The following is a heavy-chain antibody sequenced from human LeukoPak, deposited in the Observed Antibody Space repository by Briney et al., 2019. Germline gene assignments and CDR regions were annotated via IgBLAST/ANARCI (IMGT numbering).Heavy chain of an antibody. CDR2: IYYRGTT. Sequence: SETLSLTCTVSGGSISSSSYYWGWIRQPPGRGLEGIGNIYYRGTTYYNPSLKSRVTISVDTSKNQFSLKLSSVFAADTAVYYCARHGDSNFDLDYWGQGTLVTVSS. J-gene: IGHJ4*02. CDR1: GGSISSSSYY. V-gene: IGHV4-39*01. D-gene: IGHD6-13*01. CDR3: ARHGDSNFDLDY.